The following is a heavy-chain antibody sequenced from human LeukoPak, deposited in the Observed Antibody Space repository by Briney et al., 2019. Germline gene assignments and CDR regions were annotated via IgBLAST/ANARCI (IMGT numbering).Heavy chain of an antibody. CDR1: GFTLSSFW. Sequence: GGSLRLSCAVSGFTLSSFWMTWVRQAPGKGLEWVASIKYDGSEKKYVDSVEGRFTISRDNAKNSLYLQMNSPRAEDTAVYYCAKKNYCDGWGQGTLVTVSS. CDR3: AKKNYCDG. V-gene: IGHV3-7*01. CDR2: IKYDGSEK. J-gene: IGHJ4*02.